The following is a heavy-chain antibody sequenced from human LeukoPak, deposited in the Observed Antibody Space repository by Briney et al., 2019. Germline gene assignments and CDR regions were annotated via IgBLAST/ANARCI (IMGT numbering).Heavy chain of an antibody. CDR1: GDSTSGYY. Sequence: SETLSLTCSVSGDSTSGYYCSWIRQPAGKGLEWIGRIYTSGSTNYNPSLKSRVTMSVDTSKTQFSLKLSSVTAADTAVYYCARPGNYHSYYYMDVWGKGTTVTVSS. D-gene: IGHD4-11*01. CDR3: ARPGNYHSYYYMDV. CDR2: IYTSGST. V-gene: IGHV4-4*07. J-gene: IGHJ6*03.